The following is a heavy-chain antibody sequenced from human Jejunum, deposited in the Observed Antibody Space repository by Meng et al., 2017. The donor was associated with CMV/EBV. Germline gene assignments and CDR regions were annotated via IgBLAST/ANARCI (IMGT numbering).Heavy chain of an antibody. CDR2: IKHDGSER. Sequence: FSSYWMSWVSQDPGKGLEWVANIKHDGSERYYVDSVKGRFTISRDNAKNSLYLHMSSLRAEDTAVYYCAREEYDFWSGYSRCFDSWGQGTLVTVSS. V-gene: IGHV3-7*01. CDR1: FSSYW. D-gene: IGHD3-3*01. CDR3: AREEYDFWSGYSRCFDS. J-gene: IGHJ4*02.